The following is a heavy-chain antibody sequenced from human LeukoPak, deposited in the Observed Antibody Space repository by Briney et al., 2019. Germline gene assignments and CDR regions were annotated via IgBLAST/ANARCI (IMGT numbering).Heavy chain of an antibody. Sequence: SETLSLTCGVSDGSISSYYWSWIRQPPGKGLEWIGYMYYSGISWSTNYNPSLKSRVTIQPDTSNNQISLRLTSVTAADTAVYYCARGKTTLTRDNWGQGTLVTVSS. J-gene: IGHJ4*02. D-gene: IGHD4-17*01. CDR2: MYYSGISWST. CDR1: DGSISSYY. CDR3: ARGKTTLTRDN. V-gene: IGHV4-59*01.